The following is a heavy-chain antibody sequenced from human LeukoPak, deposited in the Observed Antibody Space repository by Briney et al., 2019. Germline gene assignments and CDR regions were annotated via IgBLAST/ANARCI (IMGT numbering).Heavy chain of an antibody. V-gene: IGHV3-53*01. CDR1: GFTVSSNY. CDR2: IYSGGST. CDR3: AKGPHDILTGYYTGSYYFDY. J-gene: IGHJ4*02. D-gene: IGHD3-9*01. Sequence: GGSLRLSCAASGFTVSSNYMSWVRQAPGKGLEWVSVIYSGGSTYYADSVKGRFTISRDNSKNTLYLQMNSLRAEDTAVYYCAKGPHDILTGYYTGSYYFDYWGQGTLVTVSS.